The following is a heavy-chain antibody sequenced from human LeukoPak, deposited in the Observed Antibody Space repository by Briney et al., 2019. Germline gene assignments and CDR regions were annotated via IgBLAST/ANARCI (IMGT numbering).Heavy chain of an antibody. CDR3: AQLVRDAFDI. V-gene: IGHV3-21*03. D-gene: IGHD6-13*01. Sequence: GGSLRLSCAASGFTFSSYSMNWVRAAPGKGLEWGSSISSSSRYIYYTDSVKGLITISRDNAKNSLYLQMNSMRAEDTSVYYCAQLVRDAFDIWGQGTMVTVSS. J-gene: IGHJ3*02. CDR2: ISSSSRYI. CDR1: GFTFSSYS.